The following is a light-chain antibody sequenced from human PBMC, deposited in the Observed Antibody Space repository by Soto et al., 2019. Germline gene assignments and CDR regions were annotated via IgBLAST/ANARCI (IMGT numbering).Light chain of an antibody. CDR3: QQYNSYWT. J-gene: IGKJ1*01. CDR1: QSINIW. V-gene: IGKV1-5*03. Sequence: DIQMTQSPSTLSASVGDRVTITCRASQSINIWLAWYQQKPGKAPKLLIYKASTLEGGVPSRFRGSGSGTEFTLTISSLQPDDFATYYYQQYNSYWTFGQGTKVEIK. CDR2: KAS.